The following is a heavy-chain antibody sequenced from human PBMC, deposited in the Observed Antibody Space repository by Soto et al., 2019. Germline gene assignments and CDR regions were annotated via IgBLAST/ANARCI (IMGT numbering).Heavy chain of an antibody. D-gene: IGHD4-17*01. V-gene: IGHV1-69*02. J-gene: IGHJ4*02. CDR3: ARGTVTTSPYYFHY. Sequence: QVQLVQSGAEVKKPGSSVKVSCKASGGTFSSYTISWVRQAPGQGLEWMGRIIPILGIANYAQKFQGRVTITADKSTSTAYMELSILRSEDTAVYYCARGTVTTSPYYFHYWGQGTLVTVSS. CDR1: GGTFSSYT. CDR2: IIPILGIA.